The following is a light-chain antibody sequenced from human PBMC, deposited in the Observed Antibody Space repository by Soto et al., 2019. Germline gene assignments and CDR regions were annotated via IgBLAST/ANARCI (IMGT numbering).Light chain of an antibody. CDR3: QQYDSYPKT. J-gene: IGKJ2*01. CDR2: KAS. Sequence: DVQMTQSPSTLSASIGDTVTMTCRASQNVNSWLAWYQQKPGKAPKLLIYKASILETGVPSRVSGGGSGTVFTLTISGLQPEDVATYYCQQYDSYPKTFGQGT. V-gene: IGKV1-5*03. CDR1: QNVNSW.